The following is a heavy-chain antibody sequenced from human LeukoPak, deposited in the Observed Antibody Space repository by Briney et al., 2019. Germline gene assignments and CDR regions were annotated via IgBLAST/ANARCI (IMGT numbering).Heavy chain of an antibody. Sequence: GGSLRLSCADSGFTFSSYWISWVRQAPGKGLEWVANINQDGSEKYYVDSVRGRFTISRDNAKNSLYLQMNSLRAEDTAVYYCAISSPVATVGYWGQGTLVTVTS. D-gene: IGHD4-23*01. CDR3: AISSPVATVGY. V-gene: IGHV3-7*01. J-gene: IGHJ4*02. CDR2: INQDGSEK. CDR1: GFTFSSYW.